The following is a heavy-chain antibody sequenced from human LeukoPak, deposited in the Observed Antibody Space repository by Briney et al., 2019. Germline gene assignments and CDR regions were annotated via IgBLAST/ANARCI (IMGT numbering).Heavy chain of an antibody. CDR3: AGGSGASWFDP. D-gene: IGHD2-8*02. V-gene: IGHV4-59*01. CDR1: GGSISSGY. CDR2: IYNSGRS. J-gene: IGHJ5*02. Sequence: SETLSLTCSVSGGSISSGYWSWIRQPPGKGLEWIAYIYNSGRSNYNPSLKSRVTISLDTSKNQFSLKLSSVTAADTGVYYCAGGSGASWFDPWGQGTLVTVSS.